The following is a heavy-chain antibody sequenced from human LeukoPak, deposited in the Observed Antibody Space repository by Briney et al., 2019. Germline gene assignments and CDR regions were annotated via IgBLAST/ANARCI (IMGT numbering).Heavy chain of an antibody. V-gene: IGHV3-49*04. J-gene: IGHJ5*02. D-gene: IGHD3-22*01. Sequence: GGSLRLSCAASGFTFGDFAMNWVRQAPGKGLEWVAFIRRQASGGTTEYAASVKGRFTISRDDSKSIAYLQMNSLKTEDTAVYYCTRWLTVDRAYDPWGQGTLVTASS. CDR2: IRRQASGGTT. CDR1: GFTFGDFA. CDR3: TRWLTVDRAYDP.